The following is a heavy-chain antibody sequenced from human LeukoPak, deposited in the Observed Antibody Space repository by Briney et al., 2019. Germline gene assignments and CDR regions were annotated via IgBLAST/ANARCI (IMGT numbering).Heavy chain of an antibody. Sequence: SQTLSLTCALSGDSLSSNNLVWDWLRQSPSRGLEWLGRTYYKSRWSTEYAASVQSRLIIDPDTSKNQFSLQLKSVTPEDSAVYYCAQGWAGLEHWGQGTLVIVSS. J-gene: IGHJ1*01. CDR2: TYYKSRWST. CDR1: GDSLSSNNLV. V-gene: IGHV6-1*01. D-gene: IGHD3-16*01. CDR3: AQGWAGLEH.